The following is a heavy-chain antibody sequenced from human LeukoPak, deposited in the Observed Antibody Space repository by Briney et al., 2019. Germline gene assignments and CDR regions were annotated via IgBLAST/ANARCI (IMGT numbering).Heavy chain of an antibody. CDR1: GYTFTNYG. J-gene: IGHJ4*02. D-gene: IGHD1-26*01. CDR3: ARDLVDGVGAPGAY. Sequence: ASVKVSCKASGYTFTNYGITWMRQAPGQGLEWTGWINTYNGNTNYAQNLQGRVTITTDTSTSTAYMELRSLRSDDTAVFYCARDLVDGVGAPGAYWGQGALVTVSS. CDR2: INTYNGNT. V-gene: IGHV1-18*01.